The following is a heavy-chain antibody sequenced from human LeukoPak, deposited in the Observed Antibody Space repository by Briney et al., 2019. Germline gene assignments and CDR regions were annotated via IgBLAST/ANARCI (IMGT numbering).Heavy chain of an antibody. CDR2: ISSSGSTI. CDR3: ARACGGDCYRAFDI. V-gene: IGHV3-11*04. CDR1: GFTFSDYY. Sequence: PGGSLRLFCAASGFTFSDYYMSWIRQAPGKGLEWVSYISSSGSTIYYADSVKGRFTISRDNAKNSLYLQMNSLRAEDTAVYYCARACGGDCYRAFDIWGQGTMVTVSS. J-gene: IGHJ3*02. D-gene: IGHD2-21*01.